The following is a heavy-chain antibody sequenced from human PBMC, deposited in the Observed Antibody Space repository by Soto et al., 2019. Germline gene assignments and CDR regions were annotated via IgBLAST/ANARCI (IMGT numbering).Heavy chain of an antibody. CDR1: GGSISSGGYS. CDR2: TYHSGST. D-gene: IGHD6-19*01. V-gene: IGHV4-30-2*01. Sequence: SETLSLTCAVSGGSISSGGYSCNWIRQPPGKGLEWIGYTYHSGSTYYNPSLKSRVTISVDRSKNQFSLKLSSVTAADTAVYYCATRIAVAGTPAYYYYGMDVWGQGTTVTVSS. J-gene: IGHJ6*02. CDR3: ATRIAVAGTPAYYYYGMDV.